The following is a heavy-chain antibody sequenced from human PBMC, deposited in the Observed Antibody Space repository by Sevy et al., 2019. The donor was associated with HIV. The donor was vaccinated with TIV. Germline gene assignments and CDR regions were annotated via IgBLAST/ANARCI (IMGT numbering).Heavy chain of an antibody. CDR2: IYYSGST. V-gene: IGHV4-39*01. CDR1: GGSISSSNSY. CDR3: VRHDGVNPEYIDY. Sequence: SETLSLTCTISGGSISSSNSYWGWIRQPPGKGLGWIGSIYYSGSTYYNPSLKSRVTISVDTSKNQLSLKLKSVTAADTEVYYCVRHDGVNPEYIDYWGQGILVTVSS. D-gene: IGHD4-17*01. J-gene: IGHJ4*02.